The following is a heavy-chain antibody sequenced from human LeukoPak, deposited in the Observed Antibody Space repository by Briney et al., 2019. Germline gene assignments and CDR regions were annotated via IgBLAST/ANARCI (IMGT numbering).Heavy chain of an antibody. CDR1: GFTFSSSA. CDR3: ARDNDYEGIDY. CDR2: ISASGGST. D-gene: IGHD4-17*01. V-gene: IGHV3-23*01. Sequence: GGSLRLSCAASGFTFSSSAMSWVRQVPGKGLEWVSGISASGGSTSYADSVRGRFTISRDNSKNTLYLQMNSLRAEDTAVCYCARDNDYEGIDYWGQGTLVTVSS. J-gene: IGHJ4*02.